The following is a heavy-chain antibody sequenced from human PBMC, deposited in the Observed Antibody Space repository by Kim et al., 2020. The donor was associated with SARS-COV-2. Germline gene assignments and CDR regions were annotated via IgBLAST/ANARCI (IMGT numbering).Heavy chain of an antibody. CDR1: GGSFSGYY. J-gene: IGHJ6*01. CDR2: INHSGST. V-gene: IGHV4-34*01. D-gene: IGHD6-13*01. Sequence: SETLSLTCAVYGGSFSGYYWSWIRQPPGKGLEWIGEINHSGSTDYNPSLKSRVTISVDTSKNQFSLKLSSVTAADTAVYYCARVQQLVQYYYYYGMDVWG. CDR3: ARVQQLVQYYYYYGMDV.